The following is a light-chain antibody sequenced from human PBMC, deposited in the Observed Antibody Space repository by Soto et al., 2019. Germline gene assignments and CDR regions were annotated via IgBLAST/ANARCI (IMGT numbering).Light chain of an antibody. CDR1: SSDIGGYNS. Sequence: QSALTQSPSASGSPGQSVTISCTGTSSDIGGYNSVSWYQQHPGKAPKVMIYDVTKRPSGVPDRFSGSKSGNTASLTVSALQAEDEADYYCSSYRDIKNVVFGTGTKLTVL. CDR2: DVT. J-gene: IGLJ1*01. CDR3: SSYRDIKNVV. V-gene: IGLV2-8*01.